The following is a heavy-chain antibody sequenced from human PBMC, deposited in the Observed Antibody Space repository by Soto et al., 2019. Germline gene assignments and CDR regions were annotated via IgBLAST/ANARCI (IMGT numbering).Heavy chain of an antibody. CDR1: GGSFSAYY. D-gene: IGHD3-22*01. J-gene: IGHJ4*02. Sequence: SETLSLTCAVYGGSFSAYYWSWIRQPPGKGLEWIGEINHSGGTSYNPSLKSRVTISVDTSKSQFSLKPTSVTAADRAVYYCALGSVGTVSSSGFYECWGQGTPVTVSS. V-gene: IGHV4-34*01. CDR2: INHSGGT. CDR3: ALGSVGTVSSSGFYEC.